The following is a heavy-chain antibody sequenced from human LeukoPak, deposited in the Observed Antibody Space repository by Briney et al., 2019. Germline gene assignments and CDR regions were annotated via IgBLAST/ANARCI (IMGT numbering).Heavy chain of an antibody. D-gene: IGHD6-19*01. CDR3: AKDERYSSGWVRY. CDR1: GFTFSSYA. CDR2: ISGSGGST. Sequence: PGGSLRLSCAASGFTFSSYAMSWVRQASGKGLEWVSAISGSGGSTYYADSVKGRFTISRDNSKNTLYLQMNSLRAEDTALYYCAKDERYSSGWVRYWGQGTLVTVPS. V-gene: IGHV3-23*01. J-gene: IGHJ4*02.